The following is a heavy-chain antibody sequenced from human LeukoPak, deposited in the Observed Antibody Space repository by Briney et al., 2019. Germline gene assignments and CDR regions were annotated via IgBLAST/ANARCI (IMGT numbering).Heavy chain of an antibody. D-gene: IGHD6-19*01. J-gene: IGHJ3*02. CDR3: ATTTSSSLLAGEADAFDI. Sequence: ASVKVSCKASGYTFTSYDINWVRQATGQGLEWMGWMNPNSGNTGYAQKFQGRVTMTRNTSISTAYMELGSLRSEDTAVYYCATTTSSSLLAGEADAFDIWGQGTMVTVSS. CDR1: GYTFTSYD. CDR2: MNPNSGNT. V-gene: IGHV1-8*01.